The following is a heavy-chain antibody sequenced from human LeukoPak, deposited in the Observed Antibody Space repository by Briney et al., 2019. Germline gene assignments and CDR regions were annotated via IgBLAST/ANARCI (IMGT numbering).Heavy chain of an antibody. Sequence: SETLSLTCNVSGGSISNYYWTWIRQPPGKGLEWIGYINHSGYTNSNPSLKSRVTISVDTSKNQLSLKLSSVTAADTAVYYCARHGSGWRFDYWGQGTLVTVSS. J-gene: IGHJ4*02. CDR3: ARHGSGWRFDY. D-gene: IGHD6-19*01. CDR1: GGSISNYY. CDR2: INHSGYT. V-gene: IGHV4-59*08.